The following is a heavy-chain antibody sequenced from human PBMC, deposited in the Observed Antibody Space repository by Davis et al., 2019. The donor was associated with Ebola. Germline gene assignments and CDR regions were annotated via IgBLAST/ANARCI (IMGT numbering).Heavy chain of an antibody. CDR2: ISYDGSNK. CDR1: GFRFATYT. Sequence: GESLKISCAASGFRFATYTMNWVRQAPGKGLEWVAVISYDGSNKYYADSVKGRFTISRDNSKNKLYLQMNSLRAEDTAVYYCAKVAGYSSSWYVGYYGMDVWGQGTTVTISS. CDR3: AKVAGYSSSWYVGYYGMDV. J-gene: IGHJ6*02. D-gene: IGHD6-13*01. V-gene: IGHV3-30*18.